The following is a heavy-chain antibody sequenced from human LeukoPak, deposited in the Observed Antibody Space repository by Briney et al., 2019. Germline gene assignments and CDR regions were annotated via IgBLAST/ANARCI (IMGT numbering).Heavy chain of an antibody. CDR3: ARQRRGVAAGIPDY. CDR2: IYPGDSDT. V-gene: IGHV5-51*01. D-gene: IGHD2-2*02. CDR1: GYSFSTYW. J-gene: IGHJ4*02. Sequence: GESLKISCKGSGYSFSTYWIGWVRQMPGKGLEWMGIIYPGDSDTTYSPSFQGQVTISADKSISTAYLQWSSLKASDTAMYYCARQRRGVAAGIPDYWGQGTLVTVSS.